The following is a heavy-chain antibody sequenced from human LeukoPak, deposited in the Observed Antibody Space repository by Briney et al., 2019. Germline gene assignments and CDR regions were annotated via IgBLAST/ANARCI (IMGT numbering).Heavy chain of an antibody. CDR3: ARRSITGIPHRFDP. V-gene: IGHV4-39*01. D-gene: IGHD1-20*01. CDR2: IYYSGST. Sequence: PSETLSLTCTVSGGSISSSSYYWGWIRQPPGEGLEWIGSIYYSGSTYYNPSLKSRVTISVDTSKNQFSLKLSSVTAADTAVYYCARRSITGIPHRFDPWGQGTLVTVSS. J-gene: IGHJ5*02. CDR1: GGSISSSSYY.